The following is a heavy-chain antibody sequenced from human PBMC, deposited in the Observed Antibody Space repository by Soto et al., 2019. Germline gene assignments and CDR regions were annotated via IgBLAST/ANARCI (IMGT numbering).Heavy chain of an antibody. J-gene: IGHJ4*02. CDR3: AKVSRKGSAIDFDY. CDR2: VNPNNGDT. D-gene: IGHD3-10*01. V-gene: IGHV1-8*01. CDR1: GYTFSNYD. Sequence: QVQLVQSGAELKKPGASVKVSCKASGYTFSNYDMNWVRQATGQGPEWIGWVNPNNGDTGYAQKCQRRVTLTTDIYTTTAYLELTSLRSEDTAIYYCAKVSRKGSAIDFDYWGQGTLITVSS.